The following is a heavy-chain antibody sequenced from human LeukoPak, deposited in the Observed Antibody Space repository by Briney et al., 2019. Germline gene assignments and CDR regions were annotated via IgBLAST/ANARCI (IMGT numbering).Heavy chain of an antibody. V-gene: IGHV3-23*01. Sequence: GGSLRLSCAASGFTFSSYDMSWVRQAPGKGLEWVSTISGSGGSTDYADSVKGRLTISRDNSKSTLYLQMNSLRAEDTAVYYCAKDLEGTTLSYFDYWGQGTLVTVSS. CDR3: AKDLEGTTLSYFDY. D-gene: IGHD1-7*01. J-gene: IGHJ4*02. CDR1: GFTFSSYD. CDR2: ISGSGGST.